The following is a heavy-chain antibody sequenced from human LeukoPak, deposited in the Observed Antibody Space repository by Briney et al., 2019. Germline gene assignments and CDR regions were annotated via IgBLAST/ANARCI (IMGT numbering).Heavy chain of an antibody. D-gene: IGHD6-6*01. V-gene: IGHV4-4*07. CDR2: IYTSGST. Sequence: PSETLSLTCTVSGGSISSYYWSWIRQPAGKGLEWIGRIYTSGSTNYNLSLKSRVTMSVDTSKNQFSLKLSSVTAADTAVYYCARVLRYSSSSRWFDPWGQGTLVTVSS. CDR3: ARVLRYSSSSRWFDP. CDR1: GGSISSYY. J-gene: IGHJ5*02.